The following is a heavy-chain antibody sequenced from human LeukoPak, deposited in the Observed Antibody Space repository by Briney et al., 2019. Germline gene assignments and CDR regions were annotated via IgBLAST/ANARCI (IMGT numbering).Heavy chain of an antibody. D-gene: IGHD4-17*01. V-gene: IGHV3-30-3*01. J-gene: IGHJ6*02. Sequence: PGRSLRLSCADSGFTFSSYAMHWVRQAPGKGLEWVAVISYDGSNEYYADSVKGRFTISRDNAKNTLYLQMNSLRVEDTALYYCVRAVTALTMYGMDVWGHGTTVIVSS. CDR1: GFTFSSYA. CDR2: ISYDGSNE. CDR3: VRAVTALTMYGMDV.